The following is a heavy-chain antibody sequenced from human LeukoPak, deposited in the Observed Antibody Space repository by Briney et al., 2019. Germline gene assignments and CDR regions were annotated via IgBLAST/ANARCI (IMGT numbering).Heavy chain of an antibody. J-gene: IGHJ3*02. CDR2: IYPTGST. Sequence: SETLSLTCTVSGGSISSYYWSWIRQPPGKGLEWIGNIYPTGSTYYNPSLKSRVTISVDTSKNQFSLKVSSVTAADTAVYYCARQLLLRYFDWLFTISNGHAFDIWGQGTMVTVSS. D-gene: IGHD3-9*01. CDR3: ARQLLLRYFDWLFTISNGHAFDI. CDR1: GGSISSYY. V-gene: IGHV4-59*04.